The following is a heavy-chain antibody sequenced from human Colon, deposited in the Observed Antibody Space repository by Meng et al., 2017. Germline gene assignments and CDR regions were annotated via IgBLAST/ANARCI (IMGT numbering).Heavy chain of an antibody. CDR2: INHSGST. Sequence: QGQLQQWGAGLLTPSEPLALTCAVYGGAFRGYYWSWIRQPPGKGLEWIGEINHSGSTNYNPSLKSRVTISVDTSKNQFSLKLSSVTAADTAVYYCARERLSSGWYGGRWFDPWGQGTLVTVSS. CDR3: ARERLSSGWYGGRWFDP. D-gene: IGHD6-19*01. CDR1: GGAFRGYY. V-gene: IGHV4-34*01. J-gene: IGHJ5*02.